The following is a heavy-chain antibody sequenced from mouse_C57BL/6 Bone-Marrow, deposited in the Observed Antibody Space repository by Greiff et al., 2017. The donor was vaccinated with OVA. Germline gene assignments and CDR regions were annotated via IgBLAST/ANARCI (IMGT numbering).Heavy chain of an antibody. Sequence: QVQLKESGAELVMPGASVKLSCKASGYTFTSYWMHWVKQRPGQGLEWIGEIDPSDSYTNYNQKFKGKSTLTVDKSSSTAYMQLSSLTSEDSAVYYCAREGAFITTVVATGYFDYWGQGTTLTVSS. D-gene: IGHD1-1*01. CDR3: AREGAFITTVVATGYFDY. CDR2: IDPSDSYT. CDR1: GYTFTSYW. J-gene: IGHJ2*01. V-gene: IGHV1-69*01.